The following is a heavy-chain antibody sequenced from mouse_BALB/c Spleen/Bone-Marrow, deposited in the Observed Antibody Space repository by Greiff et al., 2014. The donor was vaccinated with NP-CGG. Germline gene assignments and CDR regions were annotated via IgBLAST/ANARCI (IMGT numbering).Heavy chain of an antibody. CDR3: ARDRGYDVGFAY. Sequence: VQLVESGPGLVAPSQSLSITCTVSGFSLTGYGVNWARQPPGKGLEWLGMIWGDGSTDYNSALKSRLSISKDNSKSQVFLKMNSLQTDDTARYYCARDRGYDVGFAYWGQGTLVTVSA. J-gene: IGHJ3*01. V-gene: IGHV2-6-7*01. D-gene: IGHD2-2*01. CDR2: IWGDGST. CDR1: GFSLTGYG.